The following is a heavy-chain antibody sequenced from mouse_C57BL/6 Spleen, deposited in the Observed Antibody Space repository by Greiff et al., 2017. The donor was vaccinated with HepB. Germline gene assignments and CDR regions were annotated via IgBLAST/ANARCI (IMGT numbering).Heavy chain of an antibody. CDR2: IWSGGST. CDR3: ARAGYDGSYWYFDV. J-gene: IGHJ1*03. Sequence: VQRVESGPGLVQPSQSLSITCTVSGFSLTSYGVHWVRQSPGKGLEWLGVIWSGGSTDYNAAFISRLSISKDNSKSQVFFKMNSLQADDTAIYYCARAGYDGSYWYFDVWGTGTTVTVSS. CDR1: GFSLTSYG. D-gene: IGHD2-2*01. V-gene: IGHV2-2*01.